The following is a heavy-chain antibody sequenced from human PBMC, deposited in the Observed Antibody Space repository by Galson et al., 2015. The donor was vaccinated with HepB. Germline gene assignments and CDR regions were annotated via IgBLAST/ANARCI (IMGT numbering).Heavy chain of an antibody. Sequence: SLRLSCAASGFTFGDYAMNWVRQAPGKGLEWVGFIRITAYGGTTQYAASVKGRFTISRDDSKSIVYLQMNSLRTDDTAVYYCARDLPTREYSSWLVYYFGLDVWGQGTTVTVSS. D-gene: IGHD6-13*01. CDR3: ARDLPTREYSSWLVYYFGLDV. J-gene: IGHJ6*02. V-gene: IGHV3-49*04. CDR1: GFTFGDYA. CDR2: IRITAYGGTT.